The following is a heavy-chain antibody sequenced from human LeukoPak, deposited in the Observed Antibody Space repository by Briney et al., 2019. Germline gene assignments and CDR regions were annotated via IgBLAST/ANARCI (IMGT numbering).Heavy chain of an antibody. J-gene: IGHJ6*03. CDR3: ARGGDDYYYYYMDV. CDR2: IYYTGNT. V-gene: IGHV4-39*07. D-gene: IGHD5-12*01. Sequence: SETLSLTCTVSGGSISSGSFHWGWIRQPPGKGLEWIGTIYYTGNTYYNKSLKSRVTISVDTSKNQFSLNLSSVTAADTAVYYCARGGDDYYYYYMDVWGKGTTVTVSS. CDR1: GGSISSGSFH.